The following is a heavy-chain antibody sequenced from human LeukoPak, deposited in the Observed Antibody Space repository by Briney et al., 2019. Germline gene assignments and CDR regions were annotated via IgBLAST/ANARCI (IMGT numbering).Heavy chain of an antibody. J-gene: IGHJ3*02. Sequence: SETLSLTCTVSGDSIRSNNYYWGWIRQPPGKGLEWIGSTYDTGSTFYNPSLKSRVIISVDTSKNQFSLKLSSVTAADTAVYYCARDCSGGSCYGAFDIWGQGTMVTVSS. V-gene: IGHV4-39*02. D-gene: IGHD2-15*01. CDR1: GDSIRSNNYY. CDR2: TYDTGST. CDR3: ARDCSGGSCYGAFDI.